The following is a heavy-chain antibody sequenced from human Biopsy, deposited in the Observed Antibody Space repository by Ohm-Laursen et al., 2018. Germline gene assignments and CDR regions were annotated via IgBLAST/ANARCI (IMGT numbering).Heavy chain of an antibody. D-gene: IGHD2-8*01. Sequence: ASVKVSCKASSYTFADYNIHWMRQAPGQGLEWLGYINCKTGATNYAQKFQGTVTMTRDTSISTAYLALGSLRSADTAIYYCARDPLNGHKHFDYWGQGSPVTVSS. CDR1: SYTFADYN. V-gene: IGHV1-2*02. CDR3: ARDPLNGHKHFDY. CDR2: INCKTGAT. J-gene: IGHJ4*02.